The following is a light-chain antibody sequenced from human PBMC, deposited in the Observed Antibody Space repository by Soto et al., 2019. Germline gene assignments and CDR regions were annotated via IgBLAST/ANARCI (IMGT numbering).Light chain of an antibody. J-gene: IGKJ1*01. V-gene: IGKV3-20*01. CDR3: QPFGRSSWT. Sequence: EIVLTQSPGTLSLSPGERATLSCMASQSVSSSDLAWYQQKPGQAPRLLIYAASSRATGIPDRFSGSGSGTDFTLPISRLEPEDFAVYYCQPFGRSSWTFGQGTKVEMK. CDR1: QSVSSSD. CDR2: AAS.